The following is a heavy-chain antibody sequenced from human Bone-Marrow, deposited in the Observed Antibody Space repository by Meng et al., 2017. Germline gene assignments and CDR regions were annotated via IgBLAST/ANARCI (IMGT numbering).Heavy chain of an antibody. Sequence: QVQLVESWGCVVQPGRSLRLSCAASGFTFSSYGMHWVRQAPGKGLEWVAVIWYDGSNKYYADSVKGRFTISRDNSKNTLYLQMNSLRAEDTAVYYCAREGDSSGPNFDYWGQGTLVTVSS. D-gene: IGHD6-19*01. CDR3: AREGDSSGPNFDY. J-gene: IGHJ4*02. CDR2: IWYDGSNK. CDR1: GFTFSSYG. V-gene: IGHV3-33*01.